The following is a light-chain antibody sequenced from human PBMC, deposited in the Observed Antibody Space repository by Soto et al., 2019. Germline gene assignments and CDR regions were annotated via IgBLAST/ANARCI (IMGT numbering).Light chain of an antibody. Sequence: DIQMTQSPSTLSASVGDRVTITCRASQSISSWLAWYQQKPGKAPKLLIYKASSLESGVPSRFSGSGSGTEFTLTISSLQPVDVATYYCQRYDSAPLTFGGGTKVDIK. J-gene: IGKJ4*01. CDR1: QSISSW. V-gene: IGKV1-5*03. CDR3: QRYDSAPLT. CDR2: KAS.